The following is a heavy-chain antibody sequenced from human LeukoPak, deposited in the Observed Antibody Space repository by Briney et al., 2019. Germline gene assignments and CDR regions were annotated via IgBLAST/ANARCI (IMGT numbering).Heavy chain of an antibody. CDR1: GFTFSNYG. J-gene: IGHJ4*02. CDR2: MWYDESNK. V-gene: IGHV3-33*01. D-gene: IGHD4-11*01. Sequence: PGGSLRLSCAASGFTFSNYGMHWVRQAPGKGLEWVAVMWYDESNKYYADSVKGRFAISRDNSKNTLFLQMNSLRAEDTAVYYCARDSSTGYQLDYWGQGTLVTVSS. CDR3: ARDSSTGYQLDY.